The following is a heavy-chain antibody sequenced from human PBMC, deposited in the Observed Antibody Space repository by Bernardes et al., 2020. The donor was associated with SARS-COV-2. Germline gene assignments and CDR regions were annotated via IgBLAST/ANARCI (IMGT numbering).Heavy chain of an antibody. Sequence: ASVKVYCKASGYTFTAYSLPWVRQAPGQGLEWVGWISPYGGDTSYAQKIQGRVTMTRDTSISTIYMELSGLRSDDTAVYYCARRHWLVNTFDYCGQGTLLTVYS. CDR1: GYTFTAYS. CDR3: ARRHWLVNTFDY. V-gene: IGHV1-2*02. CDR2: ISPYGGDT. J-gene: IGHJ4*02. D-gene: IGHD6-19*01.